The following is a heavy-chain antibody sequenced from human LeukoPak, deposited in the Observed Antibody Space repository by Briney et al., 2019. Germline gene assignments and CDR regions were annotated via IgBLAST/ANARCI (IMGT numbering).Heavy chain of an antibody. CDR3: ARAPYDSSGYTSFQH. CDR1: GGTFSSYA. V-gene: IGHV1-46*01. J-gene: IGHJ1*01. D-gene: IGHD3-22*01. CDR2: INPSGGST. Sequence: GASVKVSCKASGGTFSSYAISWVRQAPGQGLEWMGIINPSGGSTSYAQKFQGRVTMTRDTSTSTVYMELSSLRSEDTAVYYCARAPYDSSGYTSFQHWGQGTLVTVSS.